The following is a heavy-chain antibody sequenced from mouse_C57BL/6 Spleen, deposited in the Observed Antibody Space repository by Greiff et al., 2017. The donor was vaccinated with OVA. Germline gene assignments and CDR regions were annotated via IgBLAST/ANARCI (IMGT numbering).Heavy chain of an antibody. CDR2: IDPETGGT. D-gene: IGHD1-1*01. J-gene: IGHJ4*01. CDR3: TIYYSSGYRSMDY. CDR1: GYTFTDYE. Sequence: QVQLQQSGAELVRPGASVTLSCKASGYTFTDYEMQWVKQTPVHGLEWIGAIDPETGGTAYNQKFKGKAILTADTSSSTAYMELRSLTSEDSAVYYGTIYYSSGYRSMDYWGQGTSVTVSS. V-gene: IGHV1-15*01.